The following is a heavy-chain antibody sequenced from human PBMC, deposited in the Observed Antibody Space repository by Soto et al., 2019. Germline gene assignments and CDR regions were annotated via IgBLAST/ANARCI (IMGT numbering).Heavy chain of an antibody. CDR1: GYSISSGYY. CDR2: IYHSGST. J-gene: IGHJ5*02. CDR3: ARGLSSYANWFDP. V-gene: IGHV4-38-2*01. D-gene: IGHD3-16*01. Sequence: PSETLSLTCAVSGYSISSGYYWGWIRQPPGKGLEWIGSIYHSGSTYYNPSLKSRVTISVDTSKNQFSLKLSSVTAADTAVYDCARGLSSYANWFDPWGQGTLVTVSA.